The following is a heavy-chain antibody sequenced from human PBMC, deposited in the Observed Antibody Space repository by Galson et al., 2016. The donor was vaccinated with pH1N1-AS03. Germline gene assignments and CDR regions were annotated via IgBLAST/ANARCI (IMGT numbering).Heavy chain of an antibody. CDR2: IKQDGSEK. Sequence: CAASGFTFNRSWMNWVRQAPGRGLEWVANIKQDGSEKYYVDSVKGRFTISRDNAKNSLYLQMNSLRAEDTAVYYCFEINNGGGQGTLVTVSS. CDR3: FEINNG. CDR1: GFTFNRSW. D-gene: IGHD2-8*01. V-gene: IGHV3-7*01. J-gene: IGHJ4*02.